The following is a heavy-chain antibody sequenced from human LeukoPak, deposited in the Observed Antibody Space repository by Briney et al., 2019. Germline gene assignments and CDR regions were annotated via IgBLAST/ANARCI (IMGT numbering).Heavy chain of an antibody. D-gene: IGHD3-22*01. Sequence: SETLSLTCIVSGGSISSSIYYWAWVRQPPGKGLEWIGTVFYNGATQYSPSLRSRVTISIDTSKNQFSLKLSSVTAADTAVYYCASLTYYYDSSGYTHSDLFDYWGQGILVTVSS. J-gene: IGHJ4*02. CDR1: GGSISSSIYY. CDR3: ASLTYYYDSSGYTHSDLFDY. CDR2: VFYNGAT. V-gene: IGHV4-39*07.